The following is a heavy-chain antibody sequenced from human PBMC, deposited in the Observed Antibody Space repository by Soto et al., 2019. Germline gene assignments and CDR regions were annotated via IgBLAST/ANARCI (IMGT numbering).Heavy chain of an antibody. D-gene: IGHD3-16*01. CDR3: VLVDVYVTPSPQDV. CDR1: GYVFTSYG. Sequence: QVQLVQSGAEVKNPGASVKVSCKTSGYVFTSYGIGWARQAPGQGLEWMGWINPYNGNTNYAQNLQGRVTLTTDTSRSTAYMELRSLRSNDTAIYYCVLVDVYVTPSPQDVWGQGTTVNVSS. V-gene: IGHV1-18*01. J-gene: IGHJ6*02. CDR2: INPYNGNT.